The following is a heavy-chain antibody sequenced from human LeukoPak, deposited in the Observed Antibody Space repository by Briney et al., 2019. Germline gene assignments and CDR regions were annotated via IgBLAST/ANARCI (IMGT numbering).Heavy chain of an antibody. V-gene: IGHV3-48*04. CDR3: ARDRAGNYDSSGFIRSPLQYNWFDP. D-gene: IGHD3-22*01. J-gene: IGHJ5*02. CDR1: GFTFSSYA. CDR2: ISSSGSTI. Sequence: GGSLRLSCAASGFTFSSYAMHWVRQAPGKGLEWVSYISSSGSTIYYADSVKGRFTISRDNAKNSLYLQMNSLRAEDTAVYYCARDRAGNYDSSGFIRSPLQYNWFDPWGQGTLVTVSS.